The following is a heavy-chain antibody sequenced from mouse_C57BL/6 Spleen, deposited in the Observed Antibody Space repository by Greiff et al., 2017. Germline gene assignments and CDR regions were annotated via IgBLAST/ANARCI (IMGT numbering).Heavy chain of an antibody. CDR2: FYPGSGSI. V-gene: IGHV1-62-2*01. CDR1: GYTFTEYT. D-gene: IGHD2-3*01. J-gene: IGHJ2*01. Sequence: VKLVESGAELVKPGASVKLSCKASGYTFTEYTIHWVKQRSGQGLEWIGWFYPGSGSIKYNEKFKDKATLTADKSSSTVYMELSRLTSEDSAVYFCARHEDRDGYFDYWGQGTTLTVSS. CDR3: ARHEDRDGYFDY.